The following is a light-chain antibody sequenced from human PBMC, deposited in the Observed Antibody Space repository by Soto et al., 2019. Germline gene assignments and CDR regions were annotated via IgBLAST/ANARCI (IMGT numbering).Light chain of an antibody. Sequence: QSVLTQPPSASGTPGQRVTISCSGSSSNIGSNYVYWYQSLPGTAPKLLFYRDNHRPSGVPDRFSGSKSGTSASLAISGLRSEDEADYYCATWDDSLSGPVFGGGTKLTVL. J-gene: IGLJ3*02. CDR2: RDN. CDR1: SSNIGSNY. CDR3: ATWDDSLSGPV. V-gene: IGLV1-47*01.